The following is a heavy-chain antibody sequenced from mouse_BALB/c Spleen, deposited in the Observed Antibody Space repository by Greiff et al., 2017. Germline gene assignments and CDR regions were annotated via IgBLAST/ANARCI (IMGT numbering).Heavy chain of an antibody. CDR1: GYAFTNYL. J-gene: IGHJ4*01. V-gene: IGHV1-54*03. D-gene: IGHD2-14*01. CDR3: ARGTGYVGAMDY. Sequence: QVQLQQSGAELVRPGTSVKVSCKASGYAFTNYLIEWVKQRPGQGLEWIGVINPGSGGTNYNEKFKGKATLTADKSSSTAYMQLSSLTSDDSAVYFCARGTGYVGAMDYWGQGTSVTVSS. CDR2: INPGSGGT.